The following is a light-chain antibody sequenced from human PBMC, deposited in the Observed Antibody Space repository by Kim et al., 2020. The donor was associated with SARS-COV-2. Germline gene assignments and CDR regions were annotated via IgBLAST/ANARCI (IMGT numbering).Light chain of an antibody. Sequence: AYVGDRVTITCRCSQSISTWLAWYQQRSGKAPKLLMYKTSNLETGVPSIFSGSGSGTEFTLTISSLQPDDSATYYCQQYGICPWTFGQGTKVDIK. CDR2: KTS. V-gene: IGKV1-5*03. J-gene: IGKJ1*01. CDR1: QSISTW. CDR3: QQYGICPWT.